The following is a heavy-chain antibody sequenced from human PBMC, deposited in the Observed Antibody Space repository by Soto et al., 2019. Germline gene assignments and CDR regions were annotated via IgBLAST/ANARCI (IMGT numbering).Heavy chain of an antibody. Sequence: QVQLVQSGAEVKEPGSSVRVSCKASGGTFDNFIMNWVRQTPGQGLEWMGGIVPMLGTPTYAEKFKGRVTIAATGSTSTMYMEVTSLRSEDTAISYCARNGTYRSSLSQYSGMDVWGQGTTVTVSS. V-gene: IGHV1-69*01. CDR3: ARNGTYRSSLSQYSGMDV. CDR2: IVPMLGTP. CDR1: GGTFDNFI. D-gene: IGHD3-16*02. J-gene: IGHJ6*02.